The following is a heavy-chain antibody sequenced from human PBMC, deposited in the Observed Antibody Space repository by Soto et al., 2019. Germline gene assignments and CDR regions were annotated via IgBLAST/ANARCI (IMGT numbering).Heavy chain of an antibody. CDR2: INPDGGVT. V-gene: IGHV1-46*03. CDR1: GYTFIKSF. D-gene: IGHD6-13*01. Sequence: QVQLVQSGTEVKKPGASVKVSCKASGYTFIKSFIHWVRQAPGQGLEWMAIINPDGGVTTYAQKLRGRVIVTRDTSTSTVYMEVNSLTSEDTAVYYCARPYSSSWYGMGYWGQGTLVTVSS. CDR3: ARPYSSSWYGMGY. J-gene: IGHJ4*02.